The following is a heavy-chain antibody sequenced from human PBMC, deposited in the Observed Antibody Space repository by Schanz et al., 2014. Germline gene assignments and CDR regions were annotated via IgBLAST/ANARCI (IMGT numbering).Heavy chain of an antibody. CDR2: IWNNGVTK. J-gene: IGHJ4*02. CDR3: ARPRFDYGEVDY. CDR1: GFSLNTYG. V-gene: IGHV3-33*01. D-gene: IGHD4-17*01. Sequence: QAQLMESGGGVVQPGTSLILSCSVSGFSLNTYGIHWFRQPAGKGLEWVAVIWNNGVTKYYADSVRGRFTISRDRFQNTLELRMSSLRAEDTAVYYCARPRFDYGEVDYWGQGTLVTVSS.